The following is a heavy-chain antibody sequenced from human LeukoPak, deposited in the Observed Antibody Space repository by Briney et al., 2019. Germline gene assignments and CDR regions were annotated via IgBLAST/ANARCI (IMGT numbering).Heavy chain of an antibody. D-gene: IGHD1-26*01. CDR2: INHSGST. J-gene: IGHJ3*02. Sequence: SETLSLTRAVYGGSFSGYYWSWIRQPPGKGLEWIGEINHSGSTNYNPSLKSRVTISVDTSKNQFSLKLSSVTAADTAVYYCARGGARIVGATRWAFDIWGQGTMVTVSS. CDR3: ARGGARIVGATRWAFDI. V-gene: IGHV4-34*01. CDR1: GGSFSGYY.